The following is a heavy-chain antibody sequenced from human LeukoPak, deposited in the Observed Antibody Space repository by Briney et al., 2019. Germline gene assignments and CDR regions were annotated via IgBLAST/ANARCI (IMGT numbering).Heavy chain of an antibody. CDR1: GFTLSSYG. Sequence: PGRSLRLSCAASGFTLSSYGMHWVHQAPGKGLEWVAVISYDGSNKYYADSVKGRFTISRDNSKNTLYLQMNSLRAEDTAVYYCARVPDILTGYTDYWGQGTLVTVSS. D-gene: IGHD3-9*01. J-gene: IGHJ4*02. CDR2: ISYDGSNK. CDR3: ARVPDILTGYTDY. V-gene: IGHV3-30*03.